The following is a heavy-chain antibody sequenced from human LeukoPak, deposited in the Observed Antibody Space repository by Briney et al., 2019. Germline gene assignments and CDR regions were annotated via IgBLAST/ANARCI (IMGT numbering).Heavy chain of an antibody. V-gene: IGHV4-59*01. CDR2: IYYSGST. D-gene: IGHD5-18*01. J-gene: IGHJ4*02. Sequence: PSETLSLTCTVSGASISSYYWSWIRQPPGKGPEWIGYIYYSGSTNYNPSLKSRVTISVDTSKNQFSLKLSSVTAADTAVYYCARWLYSDTAMVYYFDYWGQGTLVTVSS. CDR1: GASISSYY. CDR3: ARWLYSDTAMVYYFDY.